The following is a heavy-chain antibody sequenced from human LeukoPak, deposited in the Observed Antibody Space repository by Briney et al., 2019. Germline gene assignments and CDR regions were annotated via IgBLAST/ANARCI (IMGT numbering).Heavy chain of an antibody. CDR1: GGTFSSYA. Sequence: ASVKVSCKASGGTFSSYAISWVRQAPGQGLEWMGRIIPIFGTANYAQKFQGRVTITTDESTSTAYMELSSLRSEDTAVYYCARDQLGAMSTHIDYWGQGTLVTVPS. CDR2: IIPIFGTA. J-gene: IGHJ4*02. CDR3: ARDQLGAMSTHIDY. D-gene: IGHD1-26*01. V-gene: IGHV1-69*05.